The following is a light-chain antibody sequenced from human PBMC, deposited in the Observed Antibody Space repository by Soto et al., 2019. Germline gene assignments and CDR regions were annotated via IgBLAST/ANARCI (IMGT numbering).Light chain of an antibody. CDR1: QSVSSN. V-gene: IGKV3-15*01. CDR2: GVS. Sequence: EILMTQSPATLSVSPGERATLSCRASQSVSSNLAWYQQKPGQAPRLLIYGVSTRATGIPGRFSGSGSGTEFTRTISSLQSEDFAVYYCQQYNNWPPTWTFGQGTKVDI. J-gene: IGKJ1*01. CDR3: QQYNNWPPTWT.